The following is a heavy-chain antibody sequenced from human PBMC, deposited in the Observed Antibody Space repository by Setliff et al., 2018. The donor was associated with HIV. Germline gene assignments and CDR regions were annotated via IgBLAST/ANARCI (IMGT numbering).Heavy chain of an antibody. CDR1: GGSISISNDY. J-gene: IGHJ4*02. V-gene: IGHV4-39*07. CDR3: SRGGTMAEY. CDR2: TYYSGNT. Sequence: TSETLSLTCTVSGGSISISNDYWGWIRQPPGKGLEWIGNTYYSGNTYYNPSLRSRVTISVDTSKNQFSLKLSSVTAADTAVYYCSRGGTMAEYWGPGKVVTVSS. D-gene: IGHD1-7*01.